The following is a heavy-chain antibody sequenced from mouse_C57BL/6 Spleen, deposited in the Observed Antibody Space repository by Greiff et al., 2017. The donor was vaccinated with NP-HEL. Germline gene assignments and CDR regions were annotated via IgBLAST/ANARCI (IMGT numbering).Heavy chain of an antibody. Sequence: QVQLQQPGAELVRPGSSVKLSCKASGYTFTSYWMHWVKQRPIQGLEWIGNIDPSDSETHYNQKFKDKATLTVDKSSSTAYMQLSSLTSEDSAVYYCARGDFITTVVGGFGYWGQGTTLTVSS. J-gene: IGHJ2*01. CDR3: ARGDFITTVVGGFGY. CDR2: IDPSDSET. V-gene: IGHV1-52*01. CDR1: GYTFTSYW. D-gene: IGHD1-1*01.